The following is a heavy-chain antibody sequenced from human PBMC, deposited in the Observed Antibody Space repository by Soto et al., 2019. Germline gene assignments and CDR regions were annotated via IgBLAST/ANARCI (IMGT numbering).Heavy chain of an antibody. CDR3: AADLPDWGAYAFDY. J-gene: IGHJ4*02. CDR2: VKSKVDGETI. CDR1: GFTFNGAW. D-gene: IGHD3-16*01. Sequence: EVQLVESGGGLVEPGGSLRLSCAASGFTFNGAWMNWVRQGPGKGLEWVGRVKSKVDGETIDYAGPVKGRFTISRDDSRNTVYLQMDSLSTEDTAMYYCAADLPDWGAYAFDYWGQGALVTVSS. V-gene: IGHV3-15*07.